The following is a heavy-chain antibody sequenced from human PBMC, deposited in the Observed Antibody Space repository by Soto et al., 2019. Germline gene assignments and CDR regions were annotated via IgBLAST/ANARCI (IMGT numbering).Heavy chain of an antibody. CDR3: ARGSSPVDCDH. CDR1: GYTFSHYG. Sequence: QVQLVQSGAEVKKPGASVKVSCKASGYTFSHYGINWVRQAPGQGLEWMGWINDYNGNTNYAQKLQGRVTMTTDTSTSTAYMELRSLTCDDTAVYYGARGSSPVDCDHGGQGTLVPVPS. D-gene: IGHD6-13*01. J-gene: IGHJ4*02. CDR2: INDYNGNT. V-gene: IGHV1-18*01.